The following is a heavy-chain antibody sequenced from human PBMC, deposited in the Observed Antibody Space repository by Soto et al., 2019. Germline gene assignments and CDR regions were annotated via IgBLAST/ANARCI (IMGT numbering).Heavy chain of an antibody. CDR2: IYYSGST. Sequence: ASETLSLTCTVSGGSISSYYWSWIRQPPGKGLEWIGYIYYSGSTNYNPSLKSRVTISVDTSKNQFSLKLSSVTAADTAVYYCARDRRGDYSDYSGMDVWGQGTTVTVS. CDR3: ARDRRGDYSDYSGMDV. V-gene: IGHV4-59*01. J-gene: IGHJ6*02. D-gene: IGHD2-21*02. CDR1: GGSISSYY.